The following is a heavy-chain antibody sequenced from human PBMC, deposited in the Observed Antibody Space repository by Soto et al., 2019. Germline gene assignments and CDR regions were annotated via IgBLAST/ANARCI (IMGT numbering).Heavy chain of an antibody. J-gene: IGHJ3*01. V-gene: IGHV3-48*03. CDR3: ARRASR. D-gene: IGHD1-26*01. CDR1: GFTFSTSE. Sequence: EVQLVESGGGLIQPGGSLRLSCAASGFTFSTSEMYWVRQAPGKGLEWVSYIHPSGQPIFYADSVKGRFTISRDNAKSSMYLQMCRLRAEDSAVYSCARRASRWGQGTMVTVSS. CDR2: IHPSGQPI.